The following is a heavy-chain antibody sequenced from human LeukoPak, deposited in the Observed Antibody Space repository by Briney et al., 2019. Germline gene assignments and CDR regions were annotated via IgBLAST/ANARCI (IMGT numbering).Heavy chain of an antibody. Sequence: ASVKVSCKASGYTFTSYGISWVRQAPGQGLEWMGWISAYNGNTNYAQKLQGRVAITADESTSTAYMELSSLRSEDTAVYYCASRIPPRDVVPVANYYGMDVWGQGTTVTVSS. D-gene: IGHD2-2*01. CDR2: ISAYNGNT. V-gene: IGHV1-18*01. CDR1: GYTFTSYG. J-gene: IGHJ6*02. CDR3: ASRIPPRDVVPVANYYGMDV.